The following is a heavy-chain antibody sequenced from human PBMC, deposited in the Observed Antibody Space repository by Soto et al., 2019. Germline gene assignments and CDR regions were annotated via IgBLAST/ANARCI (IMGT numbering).Heavy chain of an antibody. CDR3: ARSVLPAALHNWYDP. CDR1: GGTFSGHS. J-gene: IGHJ5*02. D-gene: IGHD2-2*01. CDR2: IIPIFGTT. Sequence: HVQLVQSGAEVKKPGSSVKVSCKASGGTFSGHSISWVRQAPGQGLEWMGGIIPIFGTTNYAQKFQGRVTITADEFTSTAYMELSSLTSDDTAVYYCARSVLPAALHNWYDPWGQGTLVTVSS. V-gene: IGHV1-69*01.